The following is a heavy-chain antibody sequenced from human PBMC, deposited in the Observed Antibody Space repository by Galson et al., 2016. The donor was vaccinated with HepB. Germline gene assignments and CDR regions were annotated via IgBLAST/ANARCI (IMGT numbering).Heavy chain of an antibody. D-gene: IGHD2-2*01. Sequence: TLSLTCSVSGGSVYSSSYYWGWIRQPPGKGLEWIGSISYSGETHYNPSLKSRVTISVDTSKDQFSLNLNSVTAADTAVYYCARPHDCERRSCYSREHFDMWGQGTMVTVS. CDR2: ISYSGET. CDR1: GGSVYSSSYY. CDR3: ARPHDCERRSCYSREHFDM. J-gene: IGHJ3*02. V-gene: IGHV4-39*01.